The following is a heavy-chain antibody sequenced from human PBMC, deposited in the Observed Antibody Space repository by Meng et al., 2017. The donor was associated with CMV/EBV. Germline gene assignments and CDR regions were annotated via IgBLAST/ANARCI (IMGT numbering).Heavy chain of an antibody. CDR1: GFTFSSYS. CDR3: AREDIVVVPAASYYGMDV. V-gene: IGHV3-48*04. Sequence: ESLKISCAASGFTFSSYSMNWVRQAPGKGLEWVSYISSSSSTIYYADSVKGRFTISRDNAKNSLYLQMNSLRAEDTAVYYCAREDIVVVPAASYYGMDVWGQGTTVTVS. J-gene: IGHJ6*02. CDR2: ISSSSSTI. D-gene: IGHD2-2*01.